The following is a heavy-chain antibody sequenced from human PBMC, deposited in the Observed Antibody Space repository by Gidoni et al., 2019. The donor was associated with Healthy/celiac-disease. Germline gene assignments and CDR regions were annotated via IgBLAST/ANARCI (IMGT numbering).Heavy chain of an antibody. D-gene: IGHD4-17*01. Sequence: QVQLVQSVAAVKKPAASVKVSCTASGYTVTRYGINWVRKATGQGLEWMGWLNPNSGKTGYAQKFQGRGTMTRNTAISTAYMERSSLRSEDTAVYYCASNYGDYLDYWGQGTLVTVSS. CDR3: ASNYGDYLDY. CDR1: GYTVTRYG. J-gene: IGHJ4*02. V-gene: IGHV1-8*01. CDR2: LNPNSGKT.